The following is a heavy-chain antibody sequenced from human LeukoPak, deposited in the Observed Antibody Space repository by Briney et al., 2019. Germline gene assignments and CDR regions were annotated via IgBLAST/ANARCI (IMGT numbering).Heavy chain of an antibody. Sequence: PSETLSLTCAVSGGTISSYYWSWIRQPPGKGLEWIGYIYYSGSTNYNPSLKSRVTISVDTSKNQFSLKLSSVTAADTAVYYCARVLWNWFDPWGQGTLVTVSS. CDR2: IYYSGST. CDR3: ARVLWNWFDP. V-gene: IGHV4-59*01. CDR1: GGTISSYY. J-gene: IGHJ5*02.